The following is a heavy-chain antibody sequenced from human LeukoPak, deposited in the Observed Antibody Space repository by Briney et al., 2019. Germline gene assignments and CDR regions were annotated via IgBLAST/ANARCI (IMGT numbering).Heavy chain of an antibody. CDR1: GDSITNDNHY. V-gene: IGHV4-39*01. CDR2: IYRSGST. Sequence: SETLSLTCTVSGDSITNDNHYWGWIRQPPGKGLEWIGSIYRSGSTYYNPSLKSRVTISVDTSKKQFSLKLNSVTAADTAVYFCARQAMLSGHLWYFDLWGRGTLGTVSS. D-gene: IGHD3-10*01. CDR3: ARQAMLSGHLWYFDL. J-gene: IGHJ2*01.